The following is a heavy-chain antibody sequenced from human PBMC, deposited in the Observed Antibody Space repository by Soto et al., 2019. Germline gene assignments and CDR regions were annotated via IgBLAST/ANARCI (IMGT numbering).Heavy chain of an antibody. J-gene: IGHJ5*02. Sequence: SVKVSCKASGGTFSSYAISWVRQAPGQGLEWMGGIIPIFGTANYAQKFQGRVTITADESTSTAYMELSSLRSEDTAVYYCARVAGVTIFGVAPVGFDPWCQGTLVTV. CDR3: ARVAGVTIFGVAPVGFDP. CDR2: IIPIFGTA. V-gene: IGHV1-69*13. D-gene: IGHD3-3*01. CDR1: GGTFSSYA.